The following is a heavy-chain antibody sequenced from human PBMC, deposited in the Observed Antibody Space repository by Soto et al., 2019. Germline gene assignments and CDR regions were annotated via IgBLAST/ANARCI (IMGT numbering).Heavy chain of an antibody. V-gene: IGHV4-59*08. Sequence: SETLSLTCTVSGGSISSYYWTWIRQPPGKGLEWIGYMYYSGSTNYNPSLKSRVTISVDTSKSQFSLKLSSVTAADTAVYYCARRYSSGFDFWGQGTLVTVSS. D-gene: IGHD6-19*01. CDR2: MYYSGST. J-gene: IGHJ4*02. CDR1: GGSISSYY. CDR3: ARRYSSGFDF.